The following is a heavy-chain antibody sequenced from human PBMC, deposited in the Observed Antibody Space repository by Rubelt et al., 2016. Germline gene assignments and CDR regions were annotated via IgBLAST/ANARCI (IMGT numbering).Heavy chain of an antibody. Sequence: QVQLQESGPGLVKPSETLSLTCTVSGGSISSSYWSWIRQPPGKGLEWFGEINHAASTIHNPSLKRRVTISVDTSKYQFALNLTSVTAADTAIYYCARVKMVSSIYDAFDIWGQGTMVTVSS. V-gene: IGHV4-59*12. CDR2: INHAAST. D-gene: IGHD2-8*01. CDR3: ARVKMVSSIYDAFDI. CDR1: GGSISSSY. J-gene: IGHJ3*02.